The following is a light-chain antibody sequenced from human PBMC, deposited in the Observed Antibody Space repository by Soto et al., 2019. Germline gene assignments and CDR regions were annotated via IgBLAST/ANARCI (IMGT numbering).Light chain of an antibody. CDR2: DAF. V-gene: IGKV3-11*01. CDR1: ESVDRY. CDR3: QQRARWPST. Sequence: VLTQSPDVLSLSPGQTATLSCRASESVDRYVAWSQQKVGQAPRLLIYDAFTRATGVAARFSASGSATDFTLTISSLEPEDLAVYCCQQRARWPSTFGPGTKGEIK. J-gene: IGKJ2*02.